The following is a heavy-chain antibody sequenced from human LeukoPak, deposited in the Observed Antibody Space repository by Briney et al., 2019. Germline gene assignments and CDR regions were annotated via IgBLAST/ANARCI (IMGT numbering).Heavy chain of an antibody. V-gene: IGHV4-34*01. J-gene: IGHJ4*02. CDR1: GGSFGGYY. Sequence: KPSETLSLTCAVYGGSFGGYYWSWIRQPPGKGLEWIGEINHSGSTNYNPSLKSRVTISVDRSKNQFSLKLSSVTAADTAVYYCASTYGSGSYPPNFDYWGQGTLVTVSS. CDR2: INHSGST. CDR3: ASTYGSGSYPPNFDY. D-gene: IGHD3-10*01.